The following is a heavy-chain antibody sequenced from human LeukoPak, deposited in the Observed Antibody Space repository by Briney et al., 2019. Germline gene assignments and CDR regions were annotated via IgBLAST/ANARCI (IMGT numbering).Heavy chain of an antibody. V-gene: IGHV3-48*03. CDR1: GFTFSSYE. CDR2: ISESGSTV. CDR3: ARHPMDV. J-gene: IGHJ6*04. Sequence: GGSLRLSCAASGFTFSSYEMIWVRQAPGKGLDWVSYISESGSTVYYADPVKGRFTISRDNAKNSLYLQMNSLRAEDTAVYYCARHPMDVWGKGTTVTVSS.